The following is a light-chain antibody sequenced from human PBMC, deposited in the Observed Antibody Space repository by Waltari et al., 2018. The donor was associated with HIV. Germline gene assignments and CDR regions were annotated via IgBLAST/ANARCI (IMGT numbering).Light chain of an antibody. Sequence: QSALTQPPSASGSPAQSVTISCPGTSSSFGVYHYVSWYQQHPGKAPKRMIDEVSKRPSGVPDRFSGSKSGNTASLTVSGLQAEDEADYYCSSYAGSNNYVVFGGGTKLTVL. V-gene: IGLV2-8*01. CDR1: SSSFGVYHY. J-gene: IGLJ2*01. CDR3: SSYAGSNNYVV. CDR2: EVS.